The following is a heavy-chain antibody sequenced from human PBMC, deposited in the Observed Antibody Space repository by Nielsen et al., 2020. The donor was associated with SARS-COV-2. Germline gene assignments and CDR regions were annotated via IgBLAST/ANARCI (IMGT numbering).Heavy chain of an antibody. V-gene: IGHV3-20*04. Sequence: GESLKISCAASGFTFDDYGMSWVRQAPGKGLEWVSGINWNGGSTGYADSVKGRFTISRDNSKNTLYLQMNSLRAEDTAVYYCARERVVAIDYWGQGTLVTVSS. CDR3: ARERVVAIDY. CDR1: GFTFDDYG. CDR2: INWNGGST. J-gene: IGHJ4*02. D-gene: IGHD5-12*01.